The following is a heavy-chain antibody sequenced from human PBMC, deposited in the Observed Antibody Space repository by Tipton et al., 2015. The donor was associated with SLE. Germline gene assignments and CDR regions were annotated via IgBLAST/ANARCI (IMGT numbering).Heavy chain of an antibody. D-gene: IGHD3-9*01. Sequence: TLSLTCTVSGGSISSSSYYWGWIRQPPGKGLEWIGSIYYSGSTNYNPSLKSRVTISVDTSKNQFSLKLSSVTAADTAVYYCTRGPGSRPLYYDILTGLDYWGQGTLVTVSS. V-gene: IGHV4-39*07. J-gene: IGHJ4*02. CDR1: GGSISSSSYY. CDR3: TRGPGSRPLYYDILTGLDY. CDR2: IYYSGST.